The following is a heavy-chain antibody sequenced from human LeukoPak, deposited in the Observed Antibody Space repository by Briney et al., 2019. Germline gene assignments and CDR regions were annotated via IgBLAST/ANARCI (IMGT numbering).Heavy chain of an antibody. Sequence: GGSLRLSCAASGFTFSSYGMHWVRQAPGKGLEWVASIRYDRSNKYYAYSMKGRFTISTDNSKNTLYMQMNRLRAEDTAVYYSAKDISRGYSYGTFDYWGQGTLVTVSS. CDR2: IRYDRSNK. V-gene: IGHV3-30*02. D-gene: IGHD5-18*01. J-gene: IGHJ4*02. CDR1: GFTFSSYG. CDR3: AKDISRGYSYGTFDY.